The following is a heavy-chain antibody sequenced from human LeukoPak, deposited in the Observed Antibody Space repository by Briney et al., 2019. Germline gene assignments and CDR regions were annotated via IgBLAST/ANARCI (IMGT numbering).Heavy chain of an antibody. V-gene: IGHV3-66*01. Sequence: GGSLRLSCAASGFTVSSSYMSWVRQAPGKGLEWVSIISSAGTTYYADSVKGRFTISRDNSKNTVYLQVNSLRDEDTAVYYCARDLEAANTYYLDYWGQGTMVTVSS. CDR2: ISSAGTT. J-gene: IGHJ4*02. D-gene: IGHD6-13*01. CDR1: GFTVSSSY. CDR3: ARDLEAANTYYLDY.